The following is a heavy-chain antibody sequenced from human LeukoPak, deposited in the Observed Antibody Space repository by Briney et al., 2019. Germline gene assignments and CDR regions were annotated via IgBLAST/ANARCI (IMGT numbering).Heavy chain of an antibody. CDR2: IIPIFGTA. CDR3: ARGRVAILTGYSTFDY. J-gene: IGHJ4*02. D-gene: IGHD3-9*01. V-gene: IGHV1-69*13. CDR1: GYSFNKYG. Sequence: SVKVSCKTSGYSFNKYGVSWVRQAPGQGLEWMGGIIPIFGTANYAQKFQGRVTITADESTSTAYMELSSLRSEDTAVYYCARGRVAILTGYSTFDYWGQGTLVTVSS.